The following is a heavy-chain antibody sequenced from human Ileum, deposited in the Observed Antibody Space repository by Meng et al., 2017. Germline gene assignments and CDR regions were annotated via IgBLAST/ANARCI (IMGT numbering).Heavy chain of an antibody. Sequence: QVQLQESGPRLVKPSQTLSLTCTVSGGSISSGDYYWSWVRQSPGKGPEWIGYIYSNGNTYSNPSLRGRLMISIDTSKNQFSLKLSSVTAADTAVYYCARAPKYCTNAVCSRPLDSWGQGTLVT. D-gene: IGHD2-8*01. CDR3: ARAPKYCTNAVCSRPLDS. V-gene: IGHV4-30-4*01. J-gene: IGHJ4*02. CDR2: IYSNGNT. CDR1: GGSISSGDYY.